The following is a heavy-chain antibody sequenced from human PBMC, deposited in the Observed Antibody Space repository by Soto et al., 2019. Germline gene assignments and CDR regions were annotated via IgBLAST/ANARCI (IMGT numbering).Heavy chain of an antibody. Sequence: QVQLVQSGAEVKKPGASVKVSCKASGYTFNNYGFTWVRQAPGQGLEWMGWSGAHNGDTNYAQNFRGRVTMTTDTSTTTSYMDLRSLTSDDTAVYFCARDWKGAEGFDPWGQGTLVTVSS. CDR1: GYTFNNYG. CDR2: SGAHNGDT. CDR3: ARDWKGAEGFDP. J-gene: IGHJ5*02. V-gene: IGHV1-18*01. D-gene: IGHD1-1*01.